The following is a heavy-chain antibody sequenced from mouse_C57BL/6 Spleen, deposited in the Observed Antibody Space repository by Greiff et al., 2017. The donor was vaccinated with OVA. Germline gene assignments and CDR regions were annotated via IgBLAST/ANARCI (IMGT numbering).Heavy chain of an antibody. CDR3: TSSGYYGSSYYAMDY. V-gene: IGHV1-15*01. D-gene: IGHD1-1*01. J-gene: IGHJ4*01. CDR1: GYTFTDYE. Sequence: QVQLKESGAELVRPGASVTLSCKASGYTFTDYEMHWVKQTPVHGLEWIGAIDPETGGTAYNQKFKGKAILTADKSSSTAYMELRSLTSEDSAVYYCTSSGYYGSSYYAMDYWGQGTSVTVSS. CDR2: IDPETGGT.